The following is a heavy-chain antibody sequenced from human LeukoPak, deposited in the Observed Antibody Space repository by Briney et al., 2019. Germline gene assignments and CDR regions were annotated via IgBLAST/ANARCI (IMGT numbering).Heavy chain of an antibody. Sequence: GGSLRLSCEASGFTFSIFAMNWVRQAPGKGLEWVSVIIGNGGDIHYTDSVKGRFTISRDNSENTLYLQMNNLRADDTAVYYCAKDRTPDGFYSIDFWGQGSLVTVSS. CDR3: AKDRTPDGFYSIDF. V-gene: IGHV3-23*01. J-gene: IGHJ4*02. CDR2: IIGNGGDI. CDR1: GFTFSIFA. D-gene: IGHD5-24*01.